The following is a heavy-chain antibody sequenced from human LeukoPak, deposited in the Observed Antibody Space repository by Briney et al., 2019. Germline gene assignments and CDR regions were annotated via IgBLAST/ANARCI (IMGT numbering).Heavy chain of an antibody. D-gene: IGHD1-26*01. CDR1: GGSFSGYY. CDR2: INHSGST. Sequence: PSETLSLTCAVYGGSFSGYYWSWIRQPPGKGLEWIGEINHSGSTNYNPSLKSRVTISVDTSKSQFSLKLSSVTAADTAVYYCARRGIVGATSYWGQGTLVTVSS. CDR3: ARRGIVGATSY. V-gene: IGHV4-34*01. J-gene: IGHJ4*02.